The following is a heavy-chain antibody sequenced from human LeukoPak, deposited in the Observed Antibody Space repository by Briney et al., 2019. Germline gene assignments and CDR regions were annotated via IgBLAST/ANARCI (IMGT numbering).Heavy chain of an antibody. V-gene: IGHV1-2*02. Sequence: ASVNVSCKASGYTFTGYYMHWVRQAPGQGLEWMGWINPNSGDTKYSQKFQGRVTMTRDTSISTAYMELSRLRSDDTAVYYCATQRGSYLWGTDFDYWGNGNPVTVSS. CDR3: ATQRGSYLWGTDFDY. J-gene: IGHJ4*03. CDR2: INPNSGDT. CDR1: GYTFTGYY. D-gene: IGHD3-16*01.